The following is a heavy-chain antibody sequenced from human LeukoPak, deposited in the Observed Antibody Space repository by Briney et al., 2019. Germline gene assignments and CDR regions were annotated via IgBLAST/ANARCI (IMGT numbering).Heavy chain of an antibody. CDR2: ISYDGSNK. CDR3: AKDLLGYGDYNGMDV. J-gene: IGHJ6*02. CDR1: GFTFSSYG. V-gene: IGHV3-30*18. D-gene: IGHD4-17*01. Sequence: GGSLRLSCAASGFTFSSYGMHWVRQAPGKGLEWVAVISYDGSNKYYADSVKGRFTISRDNSKNTLYLQVNSLRAEDTAVYYCAKDLLGYGDYNGMDVWGQGTTVTVSS.